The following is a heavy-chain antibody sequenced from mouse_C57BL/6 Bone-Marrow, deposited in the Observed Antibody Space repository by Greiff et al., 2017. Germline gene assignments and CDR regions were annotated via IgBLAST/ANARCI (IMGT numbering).Heavy chain of an antibody. D-gene: IGHD1-1*01. J-gene: IGHJ2*01. V-gene: IGHV1-52*01. CDR1: GYTFTSYW. Sequence: QVQLQQPGAELVRPGSSVKLSCKASGYTFTSYWMHWVKQRPIQGLEWIGNIDPSDSETHYNQKFKDKATLTVDKSSSPAYMQLSSLTSEDSAVYYCARWRGYYGLDYWGQGTTLTVSS. CDR2: IDPSDSET. CDR3: ARWRGYYGLDY.